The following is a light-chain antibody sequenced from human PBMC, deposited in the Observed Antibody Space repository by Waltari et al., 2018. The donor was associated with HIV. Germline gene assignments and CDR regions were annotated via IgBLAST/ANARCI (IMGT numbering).Light chain of an antibody. CDR1: NSNIGTNY. J-gene: IGLJ3*02. CDR3: GTWDSSLSAVV. Sequence: QSVLPPPPSVSAAPGQKVTISCSGRNSNIGTNYVSWYQQIPGTAPKLLIYDNNKRPSGIPDRFSGSKSDTSATLGITGLQTGDEADYRCGTWDSSLSAVVFGGGTKLTVL. V-gene: IGLV1-51*01. CDR2: DNN.